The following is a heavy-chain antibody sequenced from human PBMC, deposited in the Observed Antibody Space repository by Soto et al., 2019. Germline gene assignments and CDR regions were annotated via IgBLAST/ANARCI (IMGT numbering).Heavy chain of an antibody. Sequence: QVQLVQSGAEVKKPGASVRVSCQGSGYVFTRYDVHWVRQATGQGLEWMGWMNPDRDKRGYAQKFQGRVTMSVDTYTRTVYMELSGLGSEDTAIYYCVRGANFDQWGQGTLVTVSS. CDR2: MNPDRDKR. CDR1: GYVFTRYD. V-gene: IGHV1-8*01. CDR3: VRGANFDQ. J-gene: IGHJ4*02.